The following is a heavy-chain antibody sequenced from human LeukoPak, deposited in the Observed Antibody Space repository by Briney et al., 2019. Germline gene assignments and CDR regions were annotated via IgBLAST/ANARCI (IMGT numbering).Heavy chain of an antibody. CDR1: GFTFSSYW. D-gene: IGHD3-9*01. V-gene: IGHV3-74*01. CDR3: ARVDYDILTGYLGFDY. CDR2: INSDGSST. J-gene: IGHJ4*02. Sequence: GGSLRLSCAASGFTFSSYWMHWVRQAPGKGLVWVSRINSDGSSTSYADSVKGRFTISRDNAKNTLYLQMNSLRAEDTAVYYCARVDYDILTGYLGFDYWGQGTLVTVSS.